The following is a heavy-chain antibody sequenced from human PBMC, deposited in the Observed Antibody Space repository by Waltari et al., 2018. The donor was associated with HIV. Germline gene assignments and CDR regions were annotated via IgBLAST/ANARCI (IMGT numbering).Heavy chain of an antibody. CDR3: ARDRNYYYDSSGYFFNAFDI. J-gene: IGHJ3*02. Sequence: GRIYTSGSTNYNPSLKSRVTISVDTSKNQFSLKLSSVTAADTAVYYCARDRNYYYDSSGYFFNAFDIWGQGTMVTVSS. CDR2: IYTSGST. V-gene: IGHV4-61*02. D-gene: IGHD3-22*01.